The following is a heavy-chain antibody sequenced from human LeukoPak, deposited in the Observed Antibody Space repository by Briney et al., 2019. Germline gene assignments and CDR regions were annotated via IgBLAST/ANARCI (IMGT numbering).Heavy chain of an antibody. D-gene: IGHD3-9*01. J-gene: IGHJ4*02. CDR3: ARGTSNYDILTGYYSDVDY. Sequence: PGGSLRLSCAASGFTFSSYSMNWVRQAPGKGLEWVSSISSSGSYIYYADSVKGRFTISRDNAKNSLYLQMNSLRAEDTAVYYCARGTSNYDILTGYYSDVDYRGQGTLVTVSS. CDR1: GFTFSSYS. CDR2: ISSSGSYI. V-gene: IGHV3-21*01.